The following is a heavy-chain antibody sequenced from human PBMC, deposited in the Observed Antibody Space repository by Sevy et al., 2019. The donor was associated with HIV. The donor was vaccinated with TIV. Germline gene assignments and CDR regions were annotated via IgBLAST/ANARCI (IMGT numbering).Heavy chain of an antibody. Sequence: GGSLRLSCSASGFPFSSFAMHWVRQAPGKGLEWVALIWYDGSQKYFADSLKGRLTISRDNSKNTLFLQMNSLRAEDAALYYCARVRPYDTRDFDYWGQGTLVTVSS. J-gene: IGHJ4*02. CDR3: ARVRPYDTRDFDY. CDR1: GFPFSSFA. V-gene: IGHV3-33*01. CDR2: IWYDGSQK. D-gene: IGHD3-22*01.